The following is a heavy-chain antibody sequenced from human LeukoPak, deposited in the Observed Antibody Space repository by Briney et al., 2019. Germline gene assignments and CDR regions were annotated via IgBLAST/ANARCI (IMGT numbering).Heavy chain of an antibody. D-gene: IGHD3-9*01. CDR1: GDSITSDGYF. J-gene: IGHJ4*02. Sequence: SETLSLTCSVSGDSITSDGYFWGWIRQPPGKGLEWIAIINYSGQTFYNPSLKSRVTISVDTSKNQFSLKVTSVTAADTAVYYCARVGRYYDALTGYATGGSPFDYWGQGTPVTVSS. CDR3: ARVGRYYDALTGYATGGSPFDY. V-gene: IGHV4-39*07. CDR2: INYSGQT.